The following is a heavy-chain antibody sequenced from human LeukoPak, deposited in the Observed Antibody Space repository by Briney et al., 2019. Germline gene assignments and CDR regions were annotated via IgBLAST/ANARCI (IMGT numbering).Heavy chain of an antibody. V-gene: IGHV3-23*01. D-gene: IGHD5-18*01. CDR1: GFTFSSYG. J-gene: IGHJ4*02. CDR2: ISGSGGST. Sequence: PGGSLRLSCAASGFTFSSYGMSWVRQAPGKGLEWVSAISGSGGSTYYADSVKGRFTISRDNSKNTLYLQMNSLRAEDTAVYYCAKELVGIQLWGYFDYWGQGTLVTVSS. CDR3: AKELVGIQLWGYFDY.